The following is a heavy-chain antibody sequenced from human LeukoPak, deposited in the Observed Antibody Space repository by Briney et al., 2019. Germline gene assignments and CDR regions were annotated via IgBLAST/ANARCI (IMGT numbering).Heavy chain of an antibody. J-gene: IGHJ4*02. CDR2: INYSGST. CDR1: GGSISDYY. D-gene: IGHD2-21*02. V-gene: IGHV4-59*01. Sequence: PSETLSLTCTVSGGSISDYYWNWIRQPPGKGLEWIGYINYSGSTNYNPSLKSRVSISEDTSKNQFSLKLNSATAADTAVYYCARVPARRVVTTPAYFDYWGQGTLVTVSS. CDR3: ARVPARRVVTTPAYFDY.